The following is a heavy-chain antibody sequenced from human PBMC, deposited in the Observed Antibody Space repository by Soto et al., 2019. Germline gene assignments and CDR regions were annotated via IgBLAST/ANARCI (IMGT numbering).Heavy chain of an antibody. D-gene: IGHD2-15*01. CDR1: GFTFSRFD. CDR3: AKARPTYTDTYSNRTFDY. CDR2: ISEDGNTK. Sequence: QVQLVESGGGVVQPGRSLTLSCAASGFTFSRFDMHWVRQAPGKGLEWVAVISEDGNTKYYADSVKGRFTISRDKSSNTLVLQMNSLRAEDTAVYYCAKARPTYTDTYSNRTFDYWGQGILVTVSS. V-gene: IGHV3-30*18. J-gene: IGHJ4*02.